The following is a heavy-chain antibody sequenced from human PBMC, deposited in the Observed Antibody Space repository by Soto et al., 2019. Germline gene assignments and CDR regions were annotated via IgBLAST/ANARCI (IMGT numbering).Heavy chain of an antibody. V-gene: IGHV3-48*02. Sequence: GALRLSCAASGFTFSTYSMTWVRQAPGKGLEWVSLISSSSGTIYYADSVRGRFTISRDNAKNSLYLHMNSLRDEDTAVYYCATDHYDSSGYYDGFGYFLPWGNGTRVTVSS. J-gene: IGHJ1*01. CDR3: ATDHYDSSGYYDGFGYFLP. D-gene: IGHD3-22*01. CDR1: GFTFSTYS. CDR2: ISSSSGTI.